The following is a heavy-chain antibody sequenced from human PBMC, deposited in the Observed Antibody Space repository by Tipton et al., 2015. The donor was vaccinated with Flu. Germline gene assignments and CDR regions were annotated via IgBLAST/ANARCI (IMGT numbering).Heavy chain of an antibody. J-gene: IGHJ4*02. CDR1: GFTFSSYS. V-gene: IGHV3-21*01. CDR3: ARERGLSGTPNDY. D-gene: IGHD1-26*01. CDR2: ISSSSSYI. Sequence: SLRLSCAASGFTFSSYSMNWVRQAPGKGLEWVSSISSSSSYIYYAGSVKGRFTISRDNAKNSLYLQMNSLRAEDTAVYYCARERGLSGTPNDYWGQGTLVTVSS.